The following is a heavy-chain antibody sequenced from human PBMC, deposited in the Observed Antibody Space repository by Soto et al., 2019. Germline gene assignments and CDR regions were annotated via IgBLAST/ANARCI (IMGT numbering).Heavy chain of an antibody. D-gene: IGHD2-21*01. CDR2: ISARGGGP. Sequence: EVQLLESGGGLVQPGGSLRLSCAASGFTFRNYDMSWVRQAPGKGLEWVSAISARGGGPYYRESVRGRFTISRDNSKXALYLQMNSLRVEDTATYYCAKRLEGPSVYYSEDYWGQGTLVTVSS. CDR3: AKRLEGPSVYYSEDY. CDR1: GFTFRNYD. J-gene: IGHJ4*02. V-gene: IGHV3-23*01.